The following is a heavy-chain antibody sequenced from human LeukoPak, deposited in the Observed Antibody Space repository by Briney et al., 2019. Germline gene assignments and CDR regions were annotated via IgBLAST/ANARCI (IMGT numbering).Heavy chain of an antibody. Sequence: PGGSLRLSCEASGFTFGSYAMYWVRQAPGKGLEWVAGIFGSGGSAHYADSAKGRFTISRDNSKNTVYLQINSLRAEDTAVYYCARDGGDGYNRWGQGTLVTVSS. CDR2: IFGSGGSA. V-gene: IGHV3-23*01. J-gene: IGHJ4*02. CDR3: ARDGGDGYNR. D-gene: IGHD5-24*01. CDR1: GFTFGSYA.